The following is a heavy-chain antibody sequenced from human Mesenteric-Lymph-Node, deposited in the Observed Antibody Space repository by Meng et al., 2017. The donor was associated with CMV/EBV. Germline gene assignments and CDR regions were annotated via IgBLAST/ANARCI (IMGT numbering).Heavy chain of an antibody. J-gene: IGHJ4*02. D-gene: IGHD2-2*02. CDR1: GYTFNNYD. CDR2: MNPYSGNT. Sequence: SGYTFNNYDINWLRKASGQGLEWMGWMNPYSGNTGYAQKFQGRVTMTRDTSKSIAYMDLSDLRSGDTAVYYCARGNSDCTGSSCYNFWGQGTLVTVSS. CDR3: ARGNSDCTGSSCYNF. V-gene: IGHV1-8*01.